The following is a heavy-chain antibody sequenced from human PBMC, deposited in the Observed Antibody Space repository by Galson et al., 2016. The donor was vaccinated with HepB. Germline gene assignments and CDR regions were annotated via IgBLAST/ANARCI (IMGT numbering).Heavy chain of an antibody. Sequence: SLRLSCAASGFTLTTYAMSWVRQAPGKGLEWVSYITSSSSTIYYADSVKGRFTISRDNAKNSLYLQMNSLRAEDTAIYFCARSKRDTRDYWGQGTLVTVSS. CDR3: ARSKRDTRDY. CDR2: ITSSSSTI. V-gene: IGHV3-48*01. CDR1: GFTLTTYA. D-gene: IGHD5-24*01. J-gene: IGHJ4*02.